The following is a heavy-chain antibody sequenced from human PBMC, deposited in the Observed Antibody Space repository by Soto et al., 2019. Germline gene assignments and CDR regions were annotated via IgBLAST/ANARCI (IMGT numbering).Heavy chain of an antibody. Sequence: EVQLVESGGGLVKPGGSLRLSCAASGFTFSSNSMNWVRQAPGKGLEWVSSIIISSTSIYYADSVKGRFTISRDNAKNSLYLKMNSLRAEDTAVYYCAGMSGTYHRAFDIWGQGTMVIVSS. CDR1: GFTFSSNS. D-gene: IGHD1-26*01. J-gene: IGHJ3*02. CDR3: AGMSGTYHRAFDI. V-gene: IGHV3-21*01. CDR2: IIISSTSI.